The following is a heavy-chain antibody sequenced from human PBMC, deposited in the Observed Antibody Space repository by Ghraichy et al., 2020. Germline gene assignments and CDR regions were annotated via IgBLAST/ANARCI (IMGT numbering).Heavy chain of an antibody. CDR1: GFIFSGYT. CDR3: AKDSYYGSGHPFDP. J-gene: IGHJ5*02. Sequence: GESLNISCAGSGFIFSGYTMSWVRQAPGKGPEWVSSIRDSGAYTYYADSVKGRFTVSRDNSKNTLYLQMNSLRAEDTAVYYCAKDSYYGSGHPFDPWGQGTLVTVSS. CDR2: IRDSGAYT. V-gene: IGHV3-23*01. D-gene: IGHD3-10*01.